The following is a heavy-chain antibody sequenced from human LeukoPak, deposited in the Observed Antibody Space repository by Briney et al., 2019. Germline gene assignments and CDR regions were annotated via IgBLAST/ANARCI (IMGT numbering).Heavy chain of an antibody. Sequence: PSETLSLTCTVSGGSISSYHWSWIRQPPGKGLEWIGYIYYSGSTNYNPSLKSRVTISVDTSKNQFSLKLSSVTAADTAVYYCAAHRGYNWNYFDYWGQGTLVTVSS. V-gene: IGHV4-59*01. CDR3: AAHRGYNWNYFDY. CDR2: IYYSGST. D-gene: IGHD1-20*01. CDR1: GGSISSYH. J-gene: IGHJ4*02.